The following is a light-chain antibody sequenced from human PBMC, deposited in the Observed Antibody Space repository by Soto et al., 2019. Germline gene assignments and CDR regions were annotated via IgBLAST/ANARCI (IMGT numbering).Light chain of an antibody. CDR3: ASWEDSLNGWV. V-gene: IGLV1-44*01. CDR1: SSNVGSNT. Sequence: QPVLTQPPSASGTPGQRVTISCSGSSSNVGSNTVSWYQQLPGTAPKVLIYSDDQRLSGVPDRFSGSRSGSSASLAISGLQSGDEADYYCASWEDSLNGWVIGGGTKVTVL. CDR2: SDD. J-gene: IGLJ3*02.